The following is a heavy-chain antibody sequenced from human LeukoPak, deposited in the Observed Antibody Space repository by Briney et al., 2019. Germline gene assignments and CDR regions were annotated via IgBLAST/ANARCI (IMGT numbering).Heavy chain of an antibody. D-gene: IGHD2-2*01. Sequence: SVKVSCKTSGYTFTSYYIHWMRQAPGRGLEWMGGIIPIFGTANYAQKFQGRVTITADESTSTAYMELSSLRSEDTAVYYCASRYCSSTSCHYYYYYMDVWGKGTTVTVSS. V-gene: IGHV1-69*13. J-gene: IGHJ6*03. CDR2: IIPIFGTA. CDR3: ASRYCSSTSCHYYYYYMDV. CDR1: GYTFTSYY.